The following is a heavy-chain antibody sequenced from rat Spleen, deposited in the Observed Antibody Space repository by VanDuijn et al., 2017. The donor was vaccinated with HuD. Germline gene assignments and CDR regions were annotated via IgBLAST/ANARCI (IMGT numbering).Heavy chain of an antibody. J-gene: IGHJ3*01. CDR1: GFTFSNYY. D-gene: IGHD1-11*01. CDR3: TIRGGYGGYPY. V-gene: IGHV5-29*01. Sequence: EVQLVESDGGLVQPGRSLKLSCTASGFTFSNYYMAWVRQAPTKGLEWVATISYDGSSTYYRDSVKGRFTISRDNAKSTLYLQMNSLRSEDTATYYCTIRGGYGGYPYWGQGTLVTVSS. CDR2: ISYDGSST.